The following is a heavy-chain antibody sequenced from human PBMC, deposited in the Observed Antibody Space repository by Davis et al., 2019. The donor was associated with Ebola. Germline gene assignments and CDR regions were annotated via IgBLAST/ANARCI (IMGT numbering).Heavy chain of an antibody. CDR3: ASITGTTTGEYYYYGMDV. CDR2: IYYSGST. V-gene: IGHV4-59*08. D-gene: IGHD1-7*01. Sequence: PSETLSLTCTVSGGSISSYYWSWIRQPPGKGLEWIGYIYYSGSTNYNPSLKSRVTISVDTSKNQFSLKLSSVTAADTAVYYCASITGTTTGEYYYYGMDVWGQGTTVTVSS. CDR1: GGSISSYY. J-gene: IGHJ6*02.